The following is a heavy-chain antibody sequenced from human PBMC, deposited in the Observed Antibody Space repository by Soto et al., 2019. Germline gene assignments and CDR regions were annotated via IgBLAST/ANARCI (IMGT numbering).Heavy chain of an antibody. CDR3: AREGIMVIFFQH. CDR2: IYYSGST. Sequence: PSETLSLTCTVSGGSISSSSYYWGWIRQPPGKGLEWIGSIYYSGSTYYNPSLKSRVTISVDTSKNQFSLKLSSVTAADTAVYYCAREGIMVIFFQHWGQGTLVTVS. V-gene: IGHV4-39*02. J-gene: IGHJ1*01. D-gene: IGHD5-18*01. CDR1: GGSISSSSYY.